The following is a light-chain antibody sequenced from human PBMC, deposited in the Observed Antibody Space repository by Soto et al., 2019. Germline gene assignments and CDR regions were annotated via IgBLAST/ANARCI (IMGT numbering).Light chain of an antibody. CDR3: QQYNNWLSA. CDR2: GAS. Sequence: EIVMTQSPATLSVSPGERATLSCRASQSVSSNLAWYQQKPGQAPRLPIYGASTRATGIPARFSGSGSGTEFTLTISSLQSEDFAVYYCQQYNNWLSAFGPGTKVDIK. J-gene: IGKJ3*01. CDR1: QSVSSN. V-gene: IGKV3-15*01.